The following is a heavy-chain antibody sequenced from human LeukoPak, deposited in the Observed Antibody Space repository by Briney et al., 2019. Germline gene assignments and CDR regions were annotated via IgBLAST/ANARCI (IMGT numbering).Heavy chain of an antibody. CDR2: IYYSGSP. V-gene: IGHV4-59*01. Sequence: PSETLSLTCTVSGGSSSNYYWSWIRQPPGKGLEWIGYIYYSGSPNYNPSLNSRVTISLDTSRNQFSLKLSSVTAADTAVYYCARDGAVDILTGYGAFDMWGQGTMVTVSS. CDR1: GGSSSNYY. CDR3: ARDGAVDILTGYGAFDM. D-gene: IGHD3-9*01. J-gene: IGHJ3*02.